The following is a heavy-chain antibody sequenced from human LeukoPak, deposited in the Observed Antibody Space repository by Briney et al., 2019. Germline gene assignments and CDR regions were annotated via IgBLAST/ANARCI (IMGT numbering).Heavy chain of an antibody. CDR1: GYTFTDYY. CDR2: INLNRGGS. V-gene: IGHV1-2*02. Sequence: ASVKVSCKASGYTFTDYYMHWVRQAPGQGLEWMGWINLNRGGSNYAQKFQGRVTMTRDTSISTAYMELSGLRSDDTAVYYCARGDIVVVVAVTEYYFDYWGQGTLVTVSS. CDR3: ARGDIVVVVAVTEYYFDY. J-gene: IGHJ4*02. D-gene: IGHD2-15*01.